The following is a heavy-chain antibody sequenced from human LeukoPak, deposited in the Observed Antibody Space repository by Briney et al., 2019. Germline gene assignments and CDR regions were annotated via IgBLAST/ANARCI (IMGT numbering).Heavy chain of an antibody. V-gene: IGHV4-38-2*02. CDR1: GDSIRSGYY. CDR2: IYHSGIA. J-gene: IGHJ4*02. CDR3: ARHRDLYCGADCSNEY. D-gene: IGHD2-21*02. Sequence: PSETLSLTCTVSGDSIRSGYYWGWIRQPPGKGLEWIGSIYHSGIAHNNPSLRSRVTTSLDTSKNQFSLKLTSVTAADTAIYYCARHRDLYCGADCSNEYWGQGILVTVSS.